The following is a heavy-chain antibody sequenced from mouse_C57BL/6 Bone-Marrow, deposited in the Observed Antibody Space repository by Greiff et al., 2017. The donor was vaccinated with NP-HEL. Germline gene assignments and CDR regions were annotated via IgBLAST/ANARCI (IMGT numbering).Heavy chain of an antibody. J-gene: IGHJ3*01. Sequence: DVHLVESGGGLVKPGGSLKLSCAASGFTFSDYGMHWVRQAPEKGLEWVAYISSGSSTIYYADTVKGRFTISRDNAKNTLFLQMTSLRSEDTAMYYCARPGWLLPAYWGQGTLVTVSA. CDR2: ISSGSSTI. D-gene: IGHD2-3*01. CDR1: GFTFSDYG. CDR3: ARPGWLLPAY. V-gene: IGHV5-17*01.